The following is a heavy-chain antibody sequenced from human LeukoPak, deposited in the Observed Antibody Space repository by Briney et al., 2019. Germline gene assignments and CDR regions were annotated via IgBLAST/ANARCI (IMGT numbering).Heavy chain of an antibody. CDR3: ARDRRGGYDWSFDY. J-gene: IGHJ4*02. D-gene: IGHD5-12*01. Sequence: GGSLRLSCAASGFTFTSYGMHWVRQAPGKGLEWVAVVWYDGRHKYYADSVKGRFTISRDNSKNTLYLQMDSLRAEDAAVYYCARDRRGGYDWSFDYWGQGTLVTVSS. CDR2: VWYDGRHK. V-gene: IGHV3-33*01. CDR1: GFTFTSYG.